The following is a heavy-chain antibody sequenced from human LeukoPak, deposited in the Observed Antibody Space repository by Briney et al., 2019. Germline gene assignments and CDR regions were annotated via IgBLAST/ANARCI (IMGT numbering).Heavy chain of an antibody. CDR2: IKQDGSEK. V-gene: IGHV3-7*01. CDR3: ARETTVTTRFDY. D-gene: IGHD4-17*01. J-gene: IGHJ4*02. Sequence: GGSLRLSCAASGFTFSSYEMNWVRQAPGKVLEWVANIKQDGSEKYYVDSVKGRFTISRDNAKNSLYLQMNSLRAEDTAVYYCARETTVTTRFDYWGQGTLVTVSS. CDR1: GFTFSSYE.